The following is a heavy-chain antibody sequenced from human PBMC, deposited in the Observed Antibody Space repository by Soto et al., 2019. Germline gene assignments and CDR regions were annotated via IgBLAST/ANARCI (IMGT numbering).Heavy chain of an antibody. J-gene: IGHJ4*02. CDR3: TRHAGYCSGGSCFGHDY. V-gene: IGHV3-73*02. Sequence: EVQLVESGGGLVQPGGSLKLSCAASGFTFSGSAMHWVRQASGKGLEWVGRIRSKANSYATAYAASVKDRFTISRDDSKNTAYLQMNSLKTEDTAVYYCTRHAGYCSGGSCFGHDYWGQGTLVTVSS. CDR1: GFTFSGSA. D-gene: IGHD2-15*01. CDR2: IRSKANSYAT.